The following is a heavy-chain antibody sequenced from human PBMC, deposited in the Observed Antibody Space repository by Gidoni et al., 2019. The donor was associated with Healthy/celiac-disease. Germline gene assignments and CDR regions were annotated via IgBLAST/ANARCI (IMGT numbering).Heavy chain of an antibody. V-gene: IGHV5-10-1*03. CDR2: SDPSDSYT. D-gene: IGHD2-15*01. Sequence: EVQRVQSGAEVKKPGESLRISCKGSGSSLTSDWMSWVRQMLGKGLEWMGRSDPSDSYTNYSPSFQGHVTISADKSISTAYLQWSSLKASDTAMYYCARFWACSGGSCYDIWGQGTLVTVSS. CDR1: GSSLTSDW. J-gene: IGHJ4*02. CDR3: ARFWACSGGSCYDI.